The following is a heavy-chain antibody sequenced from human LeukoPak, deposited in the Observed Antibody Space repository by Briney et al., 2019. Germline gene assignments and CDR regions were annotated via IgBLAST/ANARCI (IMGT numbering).Heavy chain of an antibody. CDR2: VNTGGST. J-gene: IGHJ4*02. CDR3: ATDSSSRPEDY. D-gene: IGHD6-6*01. Sequence: PGGSLRLSCAASGFTLSSNWMSWVRKAPGRGLEWVALVNTGGSTYYACSVKGRFTISRDNSKNTLYLQMNSLRAEDTAVYYCATDSSSRPEDYWGQGTRVTVSS. CDR1: GFTLSSNW. V-gene: IGHV3-66*01.